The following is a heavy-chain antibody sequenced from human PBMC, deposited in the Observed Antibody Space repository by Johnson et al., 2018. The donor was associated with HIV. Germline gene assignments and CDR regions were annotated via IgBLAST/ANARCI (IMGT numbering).Heavy chain of an antibody. V-gene: IGHV3-9*01. CDR2: ISWNSDDI. D-gene: IGHD3-16*01. CDR1: GFTFEDYA. Sequence: VQLVESGGGLVQPGRSLRLSCVASGFTFEDYAMHWVRQAPGKGLEWVSGISWNSDDIGYADSVTGRFSISRDNATNCPHLQMNGLNPEDTALYYCARSIITSPVGAFDIWGQGTMVTVSS. J-gene: IGHJ3*02. CDR3: ARSIITSPVGAFDI.